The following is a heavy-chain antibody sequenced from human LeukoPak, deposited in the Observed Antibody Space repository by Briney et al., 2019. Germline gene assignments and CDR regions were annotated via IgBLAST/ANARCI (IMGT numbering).Heavy chain of an antibody. D-gene: IGHD2-15*01. CDR2: MNPNSGNT. CDR3: AIPYPYCSGGSCYSA. V-gene: IGHV1-8*01. J-gene: IGHJ5*02. Sequence: ASVKVSCKASGYTFTSYDINWVRQATGQGLEWMGWMNPNSGNTGYAQKFQGRVTMTRNTSISTAYMELSRLRSDDTAVYYCAIPYPYCSGGSCYSAWGQGTLVTVSS. CDR1: GYTFTSYD.